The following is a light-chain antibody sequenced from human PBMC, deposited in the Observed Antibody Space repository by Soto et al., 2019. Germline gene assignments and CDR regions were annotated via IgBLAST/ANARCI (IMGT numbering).Light chain of an antibody. V-gene: IGLV2-23*02. J-gene: IGLJ2*01. CDR1: SNDVGSYNL. CDR3: RSYAGNYTLI. Sequence: QSALTQPASVSGSPGQSTTISCTGTSNDVGSYNLVSWYQHHPGKAPKLMIYEVTKRPSGVSNRFSGSKSGNTASLTISGLQAEDEGDFYCRSYAGNYTLIFGGGTKVTVL. CDR2: EVT.